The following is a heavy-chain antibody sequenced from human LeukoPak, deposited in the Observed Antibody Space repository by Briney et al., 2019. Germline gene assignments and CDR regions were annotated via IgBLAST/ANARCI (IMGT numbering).Heavy chain of an antibody. CDR1: GFTFSSYS. D-gene: IGHD3-22*01. V-gene: IGHV3-21*01. J-gene: IGHJ4*02. CDR2: ISSSSSYI. CDR3: ARDKPHYYDSSGYGY. Sequence: GGSLRLSCAASGFTFSSYSMNWVRQAPGKGLEWVSSISSSSSYIYYADSVKGRFTISRDNAKNSLYLQMNSLRAEDTAVYYCARDKPHYYDSSGYGYWGQGTLVTVSP.